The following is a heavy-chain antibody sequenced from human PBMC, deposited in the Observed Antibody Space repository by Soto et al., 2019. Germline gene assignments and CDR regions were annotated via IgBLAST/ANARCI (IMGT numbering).Heavy chain of an antibody. CDR2: IILPFGTP. J-gene: IGHJ4*02. CDR1: GTTFSNHA. V-gene: IGHV1-69*12. D-gene: IGHD3-22*01. CDR3: VRGPDYEGYFDY. Sequence: QVRLVQSGAEVKKTGSSVKVSCKASGTTFSNHAIGWVRLAPGQGLEWMGGIILPFGTPNYEQKFQGRVTISADESMTTVYMELRGLRFEDTAVYYCVRGPDYEGYFDYWGQGTLVTVSS.